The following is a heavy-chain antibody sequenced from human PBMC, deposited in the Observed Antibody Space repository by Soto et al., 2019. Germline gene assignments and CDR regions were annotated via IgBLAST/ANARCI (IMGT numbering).Heavy chain of an antibody. V-gene: IGHV4-59*01. D-gene: IGHD3-10*01. Sequence: SETLSLTCTVSGGSISSYYWSWIRQPPGKGLEWIGYIYYSGSTNYNPSLKSRVTISVDTSTSTAYMELRSLRSDDTAVYYCAREYYYGSGPWYWGQGTLVTVSS. CDR1: GGSISSYY. CDR3: AREYYYGSGPWY. J-gene: IGHJ4*02. CDR2: IYYSGST.